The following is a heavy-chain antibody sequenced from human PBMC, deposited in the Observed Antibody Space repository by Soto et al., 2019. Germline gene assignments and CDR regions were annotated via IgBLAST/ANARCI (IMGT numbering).Heavy chain of an antibody. D-gene: IGHD4-17*01. Sequence: QVQLVQSGAEVKKPGASVKVSCKASGYTFTSYGISWVRQAPGQGLEWMGWISAYNGNTNHAQKIEGRVTMTTETPTSTAYMELRSLRSDDTAVYYCARDDGDYVRSVDFDYWGQGNLVTVSS. J-gene: IGHJ4*02. CDR3: ARDDGDYVRSVDFDY. V-gene: IGHV1-18*01. CDR1: GYTFTSYG. CDR2: ISAYNGNT.